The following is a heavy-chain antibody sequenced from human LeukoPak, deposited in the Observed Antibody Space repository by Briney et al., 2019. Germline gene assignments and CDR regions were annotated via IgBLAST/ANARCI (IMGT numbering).Heavy chain of an antibody. CDR2: IIPIFGTA. CDR3: AREQRSIAARSYYMDV. J-gene: IGHJ6*03. V-gene: IGHV1-69*05. Sequence: ASVKVSCKASGYTFTSYDINWVRQAPGQGLEWMGGIIPIFGTANYAQKFQGRVTITTDESTSTAYMELSSLRSEDTAVYYCAREQRSIAARSYYMDVWGKGTTVTVSS. CDR1: GYTFTSYD. D-gene: IGHD6-6*01.